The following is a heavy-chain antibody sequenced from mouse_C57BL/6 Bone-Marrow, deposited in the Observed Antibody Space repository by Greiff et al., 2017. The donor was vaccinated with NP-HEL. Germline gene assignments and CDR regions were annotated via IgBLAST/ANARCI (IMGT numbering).Heavy chain of an antibody. CDR3: ARDAGRGAMDY. V-gene: IGHV5-16*01. Sequence: EVKLVESEGGLVQPGSSMKLSCTASGFTFSDYYMAWVRQVPEKGLEWVANINYDGSSTYYLDSLKSRFIISRDNAKNILYLQMSSLKSEDTATYYCARDAGRGAMDYWGQGTSVTVSS. D-gene: IGHD3-3*01. J-gene: IGHJ4*01. CDR1: GFTFSDYY. CDR2: INYDGSST.